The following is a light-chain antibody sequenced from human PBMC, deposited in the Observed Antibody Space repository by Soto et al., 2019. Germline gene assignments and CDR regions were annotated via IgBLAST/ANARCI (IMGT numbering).Light chain of an antibody. CDR1: SSDVGSYNL. Sequence: QSALTQPAPVSGSPGQSITISCTGTSSDVGSYNLVSWFQHHPGKAPKLLIYEGTKRPSGVSNRFSGSKSGNTVSLKISGLQAEDEADYYCCSYAGSSSYVFGTGTKVTVL. J-gene: IGLJ1*01. CDR3: CSYAGSSSYV. V-gene: IGLV2-23*01. CDR2: EGT.